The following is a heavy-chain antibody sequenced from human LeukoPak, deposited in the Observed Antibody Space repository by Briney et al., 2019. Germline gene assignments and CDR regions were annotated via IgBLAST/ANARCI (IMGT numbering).Heavy chain of an antibody. Sequence: ASVKVSCKVSGYTLTELSMHWVRQAPGKGLEWMGGFDPEDGETIYAQKFRGRVTMTEDTSTDTAYMELSSLRSEDTAVYYCATYGYCSSTSCYGRPSPFDYWGQGTLVTVSS. CDR3: ATYGYCSSTSCYGRPSPFDY. CDR2: FDPEDGET. V-gene: IGHV1-24*01. D-gene: IGHD2-2*03. J-gene: IGHJ4*02. CDR1: GYTLTELS.